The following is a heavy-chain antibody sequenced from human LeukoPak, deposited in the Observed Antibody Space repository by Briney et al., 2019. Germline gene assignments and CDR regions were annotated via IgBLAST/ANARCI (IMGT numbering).Heavy chain of an antibody. CDR1: GGPISRYY. V-gene: IGHV4-59*12. D-gene: IGHD5-24*01. CDR2: IYDTGST. J-gene: IGHJ4*02. CDR3: ARDPRDGYTFDY. Sequence: PSETLSLTCTVSGGPISRYYWSWIRQSPERGLEWIGFIYDTGSTNYNPSLKNRVTISRDTAKNQVSLQLTSVSAADTAVYYCARDPRDGYTFDYWGQGTLVTVSS.